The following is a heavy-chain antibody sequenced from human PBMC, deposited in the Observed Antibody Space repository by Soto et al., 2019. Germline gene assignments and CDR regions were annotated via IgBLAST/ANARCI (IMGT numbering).Heavy chain of an antibody. CDR1: GFTFSSYG. J-gene: IGHJ4*02. CDR3: AKDSRGYCSSTSCYGGFDY. V-gene: IGHV3-30*18. D-gene: IGHD2-2*01. Sequence: QVQLVESGGGVVQPGRSLRLSCAAPGFTFSSYGMHWVRQAPGKGLEWVAVISYDGSNKYYADSVKGRFTISRDNSKNTLYLQMNSLRAEDTAVYYCAKDSRGYCSSTSCYGGFDYWGQGTLVTVSS. CDR2: ISYDGSNK.